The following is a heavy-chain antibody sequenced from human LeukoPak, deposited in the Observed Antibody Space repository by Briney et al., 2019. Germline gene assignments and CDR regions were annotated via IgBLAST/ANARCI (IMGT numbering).Heavy chain of an antibody. Sequence: ASVTVSCKASGYTFTSLSISWLRQAPGQGLEWMGWISAYNGNTNYAQKLQGRVTMTTDTSTSTAYMELRSLRSDDTAVYYCARDLLYYSSSGPLGYWGQGTLVTVSS. CDR2: ISAYNGNT. V-gene: IGHV1-18*01. CDR3: ARDLLYYSSSGPLGY. J-gene: IGHJ4*02. D-gene: IGHD6-6*01. CDR1: GYTFTSLS.